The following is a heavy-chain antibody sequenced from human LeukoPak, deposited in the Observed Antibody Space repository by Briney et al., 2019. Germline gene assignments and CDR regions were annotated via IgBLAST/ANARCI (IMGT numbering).Heavy chain of an antibody. V-gene: IGHV3-23*01. J-gene: IGHJ4*02. Sequence: PGGSLRLSCAASGFTFNTYAMTWVRQAPGKGLGWVSDISESGGSTYYEDSVQGRFTISRDNSKNTLYLQMNSLRVEDTAIYYCAKAGSDWYYFDSWGQGTLVTVSS. CDR1: GFTFNTYA. D-gene: IGHD6-19*01. CDR3: AKAGSDWYYFDS. CDR2: ISESGGST.